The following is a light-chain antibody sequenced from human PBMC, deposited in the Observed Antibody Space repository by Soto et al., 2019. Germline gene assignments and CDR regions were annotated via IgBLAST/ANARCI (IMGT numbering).Light chain of an antibody. CDR1: QSIRTN. J-gene: IGKJ1*01. V-gene: IGKV3D-15*01. Sequence: EIVMTQSPATLSVSPGERATLSCRASQSIRTNLAWYQQKPGQAPRLFIYDASSRATGIPARFSGSGSGTDFTLTISSLQPDDFAVYYCHQYGSSPPTFGQGTKVDIK. CDR2: DAS. CDR3: HQYGSSPPT.